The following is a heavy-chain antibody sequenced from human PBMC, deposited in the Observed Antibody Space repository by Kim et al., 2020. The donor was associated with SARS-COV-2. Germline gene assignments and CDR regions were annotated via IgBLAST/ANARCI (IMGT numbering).Heavy chain of an antibody. J-gene: IGHJ5*01. Sequence: GGSLRLSCVASGFTFSKFAMSWVRQAPGKGLEWVSFINTSGGSTYYADSVKGRFTISGDTSTSTLYLQMKSLRAEDTAVYYCAKGGYGGDYFAGTWFDSWGQGTLVTVS. V-gene: IGHV3-23*01. CDR3: AKGGYGGDYFAGTWFDS. CDR2: INTSGGST. CDR1: GFTFSKFA. D-gene: IGHD2-21*02.